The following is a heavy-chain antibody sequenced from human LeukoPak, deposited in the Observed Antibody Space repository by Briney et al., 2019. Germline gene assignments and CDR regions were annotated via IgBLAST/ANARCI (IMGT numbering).Heavy chain of an antibody. V-gene: IGHV3-30*18. J-gene: IGHJ4*02. CDR2: ISYDGSNK. CDR3: AKGVGTSYYDILTGLDY. D-gene: IGHD3-9*01. CDR1: GFTFSSYG. Sequence: GGSLRLSCAASGFTFSSYGMHWVRQAPGKGLKWVAVISYDGSNKYYADSVKGRFTISRDNSKNTLYLQMNSLRAEDTAVYYCAKGVGTSYYDILTGLDYWGQGTLVTVSS.